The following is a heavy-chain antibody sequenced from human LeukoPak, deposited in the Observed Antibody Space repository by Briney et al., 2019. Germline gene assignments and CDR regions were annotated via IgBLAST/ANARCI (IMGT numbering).Heavy chain of an antibody. CDR3: ARESNYYDSSGYRYYYGMDV. V-gene: IGHV1-69*10. D-gene: IGHD3-22*01. Sequence: SVKVSFKASGGTFSSYAISWVRQAPGQGLEWMGGIIPIFGIANYAQKFQGRVTITADKSTSTAYMELSSLRSEDTAVYYCARESNYYDSSGYRYYYGMDVWGQGTTVTVSS. J-gene: IGHJ6*02. CDR1: GGTFSSYA. CDR2: IIPIFGIA.